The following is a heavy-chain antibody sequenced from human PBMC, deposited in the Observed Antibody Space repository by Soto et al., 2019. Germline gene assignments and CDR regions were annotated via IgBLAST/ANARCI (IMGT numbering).Heavy chain of an antibody. J-gene: IGHJ4*02. CDR3: AKDLGTYYYDSSGSLGFDY. V-gene: IGHV3-23*01. CDR1: GFTFSSYA. CDR2: ISGSGGST. D-gene: IGHD3-22*01. Sequence: GGSLRLSCAASGFTFSSYAMSWVRQAPGKGLEWVSAISGSGGSTYYADSVKGRFTISRDNSKNTLYLQMKSLRAEDTAVYYCAKDLGTYYYDSSGSLGFDYWGQGTLVTVYS.